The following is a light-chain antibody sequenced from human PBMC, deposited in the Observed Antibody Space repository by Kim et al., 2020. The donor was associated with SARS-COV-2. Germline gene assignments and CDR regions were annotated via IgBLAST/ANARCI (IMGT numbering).Light chain of an antibody. V-gene: IGKV1-27*01. J-gene: IGKJ1*01. CDR2: AAS. Sequence: SVGDTVPISCRASRGITNSLAWYQQKPGKVPQLLIYAASALQSGVPARFSGSGSGTDFTLTISSLQPEDVATYYCQKYNSAPLTFGQGTKVDIK. CDR3: QKYNSAPLT. CDR1: RGITNS.